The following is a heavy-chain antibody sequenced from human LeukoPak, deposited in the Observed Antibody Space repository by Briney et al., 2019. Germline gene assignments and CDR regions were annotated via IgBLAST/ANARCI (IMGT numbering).Heavy chain of an antibody. CDR3: ARDSCSSTSCLSIDDY. J-gene: IGHJ4*02. V-gene: IGHV1-2*02. CDR2: INPNSGGT. Sequence: ASVKVSRKASGYTFSGYYMHWVRQAPGQGLEWMGWINPNSGGTNYAQKFQGRVTMTRDTSISTAYMELSRLSSDDTAVYYCARDSCSSTSCLSIDDYWGQGTLVTVSS. D-gene: IGHD2-2*01. CDR1: GYTFSGYY.